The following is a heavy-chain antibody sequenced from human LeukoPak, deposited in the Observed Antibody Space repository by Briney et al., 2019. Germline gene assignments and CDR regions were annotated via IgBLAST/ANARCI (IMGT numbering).Heavy chain of an antibody. CDR2: INHSGST. D-gene: IGHD3-16*02. CDR3: ARGKRYAEYFQH. V-gene: IGHV4-34*01. CDR1: GGSFSGYY. Sequence: PSETLSLTCAVYGGSFSGYYWSWIRQPPGKGLEWIGEINHSGSTNYNPSLKSRVTISVDTSKNQFSLKLSSVTAADTAVYYCARGKRYAEYFQHWGQGTLVTGSS. J-gene: IGHJ1*01.